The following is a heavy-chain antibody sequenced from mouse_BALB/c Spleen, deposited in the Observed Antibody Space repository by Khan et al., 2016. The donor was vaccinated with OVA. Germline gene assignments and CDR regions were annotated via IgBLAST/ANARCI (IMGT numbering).Heavy chain of an antibody. Sequence: VELVESGAELVRPGVSVKISCKGSGYTFTDFTLHWVKQSHAMSLEWIGVISTYYGDATYNQRFKDKATMTVDKSSSTAYMELARLTSEDSAIYYGTRGGVGNRFAYWGQGTLVTVSA. D-gene: IGHD1-1*02. CDR1: GYTFTDFT. CDR2: ISTYYGDA. CDR3: TRGGVGNRFAY. J-gene: IGHJ3*01. V-gene: IGHV1S137*01.